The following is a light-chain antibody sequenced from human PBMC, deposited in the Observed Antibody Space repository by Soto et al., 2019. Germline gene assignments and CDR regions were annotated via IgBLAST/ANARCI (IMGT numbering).Light chain of an antibody. CDR3: QQYNRWPLT. CDR2: DAS. V-gene: IGKV3-15*01. Sequence: EILMTRSPATLSVSPGERVTLSCRASQSIYEKLAWYQQKPGQTPRLVIYDASTRATGTPGSFSGSGSGTEFTLTISSLQSEDFEVYYCQQYNRWPLTFGGGTKVDIK. CDR1: QSIYEK. J-gene: IGKJ4*01.